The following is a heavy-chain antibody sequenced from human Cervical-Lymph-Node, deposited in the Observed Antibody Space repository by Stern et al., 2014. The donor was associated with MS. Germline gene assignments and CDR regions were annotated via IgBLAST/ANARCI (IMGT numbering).Heavy chain of an antibody. Sequence: VQLVVSGGGVVQPGRALRLSCAASGFNFSSFAMHWVRQAPGKGLEWVAVIAHDGSNKFYADSVQGRFTISRDNSKKTLYLQVNCLRAEDTAVYYCARDWDARYSFDYWGQGTLVTVSS. V-gene: IGHV3-30*04. CDR2: IAHDGSNK. CDR1: GFNFSSFA. CDR3: ARDWDARYSFDY. J-gene: IGHJ4*02. D-gene: IGHD1-26*01.